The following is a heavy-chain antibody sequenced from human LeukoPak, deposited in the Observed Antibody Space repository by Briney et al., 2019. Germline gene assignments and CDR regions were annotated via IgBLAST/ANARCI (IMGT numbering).Heavy chain of an antibody. CDR1: GYSFTGYY. V-gene: IGHV1-2*02. Sequence: ASVKVSCKASGYSFTGYYMHWVLQAPGQGLEWMGWIYPKSGATNYAQKFRGRVTMSRDTSINTVYMEVTRLRSDDTAMYYCARRGIPVAGTAYFDLWGRGTLVTVSS. CDR3: ARRGIPVAGTAYFDL. J-gene: IGHJ2*01. CDR2: IYPKSGAT. D-gene: IGHD6-19*01.